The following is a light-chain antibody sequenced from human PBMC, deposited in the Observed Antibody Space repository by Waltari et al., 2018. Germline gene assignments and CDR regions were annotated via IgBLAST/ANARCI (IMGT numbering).Light chain of an antibody. CDR2: KDS. V-gene: IGLV3-25*03. CDR1: ALQKHN. CDR3: QSADSSGTNVV. J-gene: IGLJ2*01. Sequence: SYELTQPPSGSVSPGQTAGLTCSGDALQKHNASWYQQKPGQAPVLVIYKDSERPSGIPERFSGSSSGTTVTLTISGVQAEDEADYYCQSADSSGTNVVFGGGTKLTVL.